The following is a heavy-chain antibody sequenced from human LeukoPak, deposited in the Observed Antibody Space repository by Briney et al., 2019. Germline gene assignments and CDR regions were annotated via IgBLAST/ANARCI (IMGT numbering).Heavy chain of an antibody. CDR3: ARLSVAAGLDY. D-gene: IGHD6-13*01. V-gene: IGHV4-34*01. CDR2: INHSGST. CDR1: GGSFSGYY. Sequence: PSETLSLTCAVYGGSFSGYYWSWIRQPPGEGLEWIGEINHSGSTYYNPSLKSRVTISVDTSKNQFSLKLSSVTAADTAVYYCARLSVAAGLDYWGQGTLVTVSS. J-gene: IGHJ4*02.